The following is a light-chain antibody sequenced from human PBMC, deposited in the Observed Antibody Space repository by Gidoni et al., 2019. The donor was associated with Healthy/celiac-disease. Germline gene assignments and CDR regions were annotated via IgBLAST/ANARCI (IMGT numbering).Light chain of an antibody. V-gene: IGKV4-1*01. CDR3: QQYYSTPFT. J-gene: IGKJ3*01. CDR1: QSVLYSSNNKNY. CDR2: WAS. Sequence: DIVMTQSPDALAGSLGERATINCKSSQSVLYSSNNKNYLAWYQQKPGQPPKLLISWASTRESGVPDRFSGSGSGTDFTLTISSLQAEDVAVYYCQQYYSTPFTFGPGTKVDIK.